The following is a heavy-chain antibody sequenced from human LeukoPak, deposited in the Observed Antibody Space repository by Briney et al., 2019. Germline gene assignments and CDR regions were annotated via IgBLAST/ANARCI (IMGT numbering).Heavy chain of an antibody. CDR3: AKEESAGIPYAEYFRH. D-gene: IGHD6-13*01. CDR1: GFTFSSYA. J-gene: IGHJ1*01. CDR2: ISGSGGST. Sequence: SGGSLRLSCTASGFTFSSYAMSWVRQAPGKGLEWVPAISGSGGSTYYADSVKGRFTISRDNSKNTLYLQMNSLRAEDTAVYYCAKEESAGIPYAEYFRHWGQGTLVTVSS. V-gene: IGHV3-23*01.